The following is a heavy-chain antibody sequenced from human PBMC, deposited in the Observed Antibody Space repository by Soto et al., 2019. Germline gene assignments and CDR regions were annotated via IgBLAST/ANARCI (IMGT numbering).Heavy chain of an antibody. CDR3: VRYCSTTLCNGVATRTFDY. Sequence: GGSLRLSCAASRFTFSTYEMNWARQAPGKGLEWVSYISTSGSTVYYADSVKGRFTISRDNTRNSLYLQMNSLRDEDTALYYCVRYCSTTLCNGVATRTFDYWGQGTLVTAPQ. J-gene: IGHJ4*02. CDR2: ISTSGSTV. V-gene: IGHV3-48*03. CDR1: RFTFSTYE. D-gene: IGHD2-2*01.